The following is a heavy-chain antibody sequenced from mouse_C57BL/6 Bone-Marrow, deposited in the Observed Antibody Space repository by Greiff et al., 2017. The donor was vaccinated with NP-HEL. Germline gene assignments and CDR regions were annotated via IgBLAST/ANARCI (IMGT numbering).Heavy chain of an antibody. D-gene: IGHD4-1*01. CDR3: VRHKTGPYWYFDV. CDR2: IRSKSNNYAT. J-gene: IGHJ1*03. Sequence: EVKLVESGGGLVQPKGSLKLSCAASGFSFNTYAMNWVRQAPGKGLEWVARIRSKSNNYATYYADSVKDRFTISRDDSESMRYLQMNNLKTEDTAMYYCVRHKTGPYWYFDVWGTGTTVTVSS. V-gene: IGHV10-1*01. CDR1: GFSFNTYA.